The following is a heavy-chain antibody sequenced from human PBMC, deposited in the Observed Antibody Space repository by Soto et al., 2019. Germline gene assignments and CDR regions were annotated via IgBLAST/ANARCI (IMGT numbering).Heavy chain of an antibody. CDR2: ISWNSGSI. CDR3: AKGRGYSSSWFSYYFDY. CDR1: GFTFDDYA. J-gene: IGHJ4*02. Sequence: EVQLVESGGGLVQPGRSLRLSCAASGFTFDDYAMHWVRQAPGKGLEWVSGISWNSGSIGYADSVKGRFTISRDNAKNALYLQMNSLRAEDTALYYCAKGRGYSSSWFSYYFDYWGQGTLVTVSS. D-gene: IGHD6-13*01. V-gene: IGHV3-9*01.